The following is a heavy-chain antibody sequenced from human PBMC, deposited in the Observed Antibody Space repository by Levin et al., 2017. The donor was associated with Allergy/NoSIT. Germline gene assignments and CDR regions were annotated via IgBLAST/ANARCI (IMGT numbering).Heavy chain of an antibody. D-gene: IGHD2/OR15-2a*01. Sequence: GGSLRLSCAASGFTFSSYEMNWVRQAPGKGLEWVSYISSSGSTIYYADSVKGRFTISRDNAKNSLYLQMNSLRAEDTAVYYCARRGGRGNIDYWGQGTLVTVSS. CDR2: ISSSGSTI. J-gene: IGHJ4*02. V-gene: IGHV3-48*03. CDR3: ARRGGRGNIDY. CDR1: GFTFSSYE.